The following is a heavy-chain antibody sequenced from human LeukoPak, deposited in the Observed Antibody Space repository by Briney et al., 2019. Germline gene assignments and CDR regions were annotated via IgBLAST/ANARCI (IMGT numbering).Heavy chain of an antibody. J-gene: IGHJ6*04. CDR1: GYSFTSYW. V-gene: IGHV5-10-1*01. D-gene: IGHD5-18*01. CDR3: ARRYSYGPDYYYGMDV. Sequence: GESLKISCKGSGYSFTSYWISWVRQMPGKGLEWMGRIDPSDSYTNYSPSFQGHVTISADKSISTAYLQWSSLKASDTAMYYCARRYSYGPDYYYGMDVWGKGTTVTVSS. CDR2: IDPSDSYT.